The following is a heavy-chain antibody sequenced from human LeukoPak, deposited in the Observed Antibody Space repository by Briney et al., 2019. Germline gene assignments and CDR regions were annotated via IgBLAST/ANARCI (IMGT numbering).Heavy chain of an antibody. CDR2: IYSDGST. CDR3: ARELREHGVFDI. CDR1: GLIVSNNY. J-gene: IGHJ3*02. D-gene: IGHD1-26*01. Sequence: GGSLRLSCAASGLIVSNNYMSWVRQAPGKGLEGVSEIYSDGSTYYAASVKGRFSISRDKSKNTVYLQMNSLRADDTAVYYCARELREHGVFDIWGQGTMVTISS. V-gene: IGHV3-53*01.